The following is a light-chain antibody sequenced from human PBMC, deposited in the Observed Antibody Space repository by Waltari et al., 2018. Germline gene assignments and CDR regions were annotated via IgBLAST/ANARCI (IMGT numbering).Light chain of an antibody. CDR3: ASWDDSLSGRV. V-gene: IGLV1-47*01. CDR2: KSN. J-gene: IGLJ3*02. CDR1: SSTIGSNS. Sequence: QSVLTQPPSASATPGQRVTISCSVSSSTIGSNSVYSYQQLPGTAPKLLIYKSNQRPSGVPGRFSASKSGTSASLAISGLRSEDGADYYCASWDDSLSGRVFGGGTKLTVL.